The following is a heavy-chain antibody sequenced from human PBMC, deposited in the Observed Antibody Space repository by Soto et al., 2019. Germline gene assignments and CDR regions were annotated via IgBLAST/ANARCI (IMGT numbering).Heavy chain of an antibody. Sequence: GASVKVSCKASGGTFSSYAISWVRQAPGQGLEWMGGIIPIFGTANYAQKFQGRVTITADESTSTAYMELSSLRSEDTAVYYCASGHLSARPPSFGRYYGMDVWGQGTTVTVSS. CDR3: ASGHLSARPPSFGRYYGMDV. D-gene: IGHD6-6*01. V-gene: IGHV1-69*13. CDR2: IIPIFGTA. J-gene: IGHJ6*02. CDR1: GGTFSSYA.